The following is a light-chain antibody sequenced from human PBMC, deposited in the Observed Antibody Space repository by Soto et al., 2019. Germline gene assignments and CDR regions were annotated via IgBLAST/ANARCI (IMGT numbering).Light chain of an antibody. CDR3: SSYTSTRTYV. CDR2: HVS. Sequence: QSVLTQPASVSGSPGQSITISCTGTSSDVGGYNYVSWYQQYPGKALKLMIYHVSNYPSEVSTRFYGSQSGNSASLTISGLPAEDEADYYCSSYTSTRTYVFGTGTKLTVL. CDR1: SSDVGGYNY. V-gene: IGLV2-14*01. J-gene: IGLJ1*01.